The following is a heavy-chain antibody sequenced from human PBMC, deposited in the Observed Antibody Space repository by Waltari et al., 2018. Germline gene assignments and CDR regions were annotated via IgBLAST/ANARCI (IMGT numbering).Heavy chain of an antibody. V-gene: IGHV4-39*01. CDR1: GVSINTSDYY. CDR3: ARHGYDFWTAPPGDP. Sequence: QLQLQESGPGLVKPSETLSLTCTVSGVSINTSDYYWGWVRQPPGKGLEWIGCFYYREKTYYNPSLRSRLTMSVDTAKNQFSLKLTSVTAADTAVYYCARHGYDFWTAPPGDPWGQGTLVTVSS. D-gene: IGHD3-3*01. J-gene: IGHJ5*02. CDR2: FYYREKT.